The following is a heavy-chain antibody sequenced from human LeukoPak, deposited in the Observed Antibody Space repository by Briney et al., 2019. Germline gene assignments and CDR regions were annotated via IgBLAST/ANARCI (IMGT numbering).Heavy chain of an antibody. D-gene: IGHD4-11*01. CDR1: GGSISRYY. J-gene: IGHJ3*02. CDR2: ISDSGNM. CDR3: ARLMTTEIHDAFDI. V-gene: IGHV4-59*01. Sequence: SETLSLTCTVSGGSISRYYWSWIRQPPGKGLEWIAYISDSGNMNKNPALESRVSISGDTSKNQLSLILSSVTAADTALYYCARLMTTEIHDAFDIWGQGTMVIVSS.